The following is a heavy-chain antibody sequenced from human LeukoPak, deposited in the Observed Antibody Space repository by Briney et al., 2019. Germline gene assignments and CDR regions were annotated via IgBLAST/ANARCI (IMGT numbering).Heavy chain of an antibody. CDR1: GGSISSGSYY. CDR2: IYTSGST. Sequence: PSETLSLTCTVSGGSISSGSYYWSWIRQPAGKGLEWIGRIYTSGSTNYNTSLKSRVTTSVDTSKNQFSLKLSSVTAADTAVYYCARTSGIAAAGYYFDYWGQGTLVTVSS. V-gene: IGHV4-61*02. D-gene: IGHD6-13*01. J-gene: IGHJ4*02. CDR3: ARTSGIAAAGYYFDY.